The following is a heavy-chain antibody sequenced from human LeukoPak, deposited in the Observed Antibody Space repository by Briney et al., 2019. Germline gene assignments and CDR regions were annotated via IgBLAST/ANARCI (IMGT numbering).Heavy chain of an antibody. J-gene: IGHJ4*02. CDR2: FDPEDGET. D-gene: IGHD3-10*01. Sequence: ASVKVSCKVSGYTLTELSMHWVRQAPGKGLEWMGGFDPEDGETIYAQKFQGRVTMTEDTSTDTAYMELSSLRSEDTAVYYCATGPPRGDTTVRGVMAYIDYWGQGTLVTVSS. CDR1: GYTLTELS. CDR3: ATGPPRGDTTVRGVMAYIDY. V-gene: IGHV1-24*01.